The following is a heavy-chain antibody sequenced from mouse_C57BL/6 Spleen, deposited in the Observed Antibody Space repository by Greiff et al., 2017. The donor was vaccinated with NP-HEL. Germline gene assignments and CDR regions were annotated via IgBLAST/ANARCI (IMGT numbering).Heavy chain of an antibody. CDR2: IYPGSGST. D-gene: IGHD1-1*01. CDR3: ARGDYGSSPLWFDY. CDR1: GYTFTSYW. V-gene: IGHV1-55*01. Sequence: QVQLQQPGAELVKPGASVKMSCKASGYTFTSYWITWVKQRPGQGLEWIGDIYPGSGSTNYNEKFKSKATLTVDTSSSTAYMQLSSLTSEDAAVYYCARGDYGSSPLWFDYWGQGTTLTVSS. J-gene: IGHJ2*01.